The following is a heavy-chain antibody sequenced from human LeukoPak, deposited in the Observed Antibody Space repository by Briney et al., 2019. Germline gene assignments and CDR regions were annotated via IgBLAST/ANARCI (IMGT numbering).Heavy chain of an antibody. CDR3: VRATTDKNVGSFDY. CDR2: IKQDGSAK. CDR1: GFTFSSYW. Sequence: GGSVRLSCAASGFTFSSYWMSWARQAPGKGLEWVANIKQDGSAKIYVDSVKGRFTLSRDNAENSLYLQMNSLRAEDTAVYYCVRATTDKNVGSFDYWGQGTLVSASS. J-gene: IGHJ4*02. D-gene: IGHD1-1*01. V-gene: IGHV3-7*04.